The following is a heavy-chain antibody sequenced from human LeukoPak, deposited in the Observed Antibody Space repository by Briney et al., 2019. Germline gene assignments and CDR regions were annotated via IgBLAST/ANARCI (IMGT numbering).Heavy chain of an antibody. CDR3: ARDVLGMATITD. D-gene: IGHD5-24*01. CDR1: GFTFSSYA. Sequence: QPGGSLRLSCAASGFTFSSYAMSWVRQAPGKGLEWVSAISGSGGSTYYADSVKGRFTISRDNSKNTLYLQMNSLTAEDTAVYYCARDVLGMATITDWGQGTLVTVSS. J-gene: IGHJ4*02. CDR2: ISGSGGST. V-gene: IGHV3-23*01.